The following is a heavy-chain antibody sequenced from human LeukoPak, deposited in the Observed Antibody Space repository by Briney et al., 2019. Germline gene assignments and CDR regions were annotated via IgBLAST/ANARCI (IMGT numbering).Heavy chain of an antibody. J-gene: IGHJ4*02. V-gene: IGHV4-61*02. CDR3: ASPHSYGSRSYDY. D-gene: IGHD3-10*01. Sequence: SETLSLTCTVSGDSISSDDYYWSWIRQPAGKGLEWIGRFSASGNSNYNPSLKSRLTISVDTSKNQFSLKLTSVTAADTAVYYCASPHSYGSRSYDYWGQGTLVTVSS. CDR2: FSASGNS. CDR1: GDSISSDDYY.